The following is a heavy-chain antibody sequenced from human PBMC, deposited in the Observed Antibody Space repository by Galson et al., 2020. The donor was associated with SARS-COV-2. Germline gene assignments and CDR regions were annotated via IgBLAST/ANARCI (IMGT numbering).Heavy chain of an antibody. Sequence: SLKISCAASGFTFDDYAMHWVRQAPGKGLEWVSGISWNSGSIGYADSVKGRFTISRDNAKNSLYLQMNSLRAEDTALYYCANLVSGGDYYYGMDVWGQGTTVTVSS. V-gene: IGHV3-9*01. CDR1: GFTFDDYA. CDR2: ISWNSGSI. D-gene: IGHD2-15*01. CDR3: ANLVSGGDYYYGMDV. J-gene: IGHJ6*02.